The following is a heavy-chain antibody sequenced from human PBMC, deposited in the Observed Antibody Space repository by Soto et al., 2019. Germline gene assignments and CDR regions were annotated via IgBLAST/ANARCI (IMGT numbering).Heavy chain of an antibody. CDR1: GGSIRSSSYY. Sequence: QLQLQESGPGLVKPSETLSLTCTVSGGSIRSSSYYWGWIRQPPGKGLEWIGSIYYSGSTYYNPSLKSRVTMAVDTSQNQFSLKLSYVTAADTAVYYCATYTSRSLYYFDYWGQGTLVTVSS. J-gene: IGHJ4*02. V-gene: IGHV4-39*01. CDR2: IYYSGST. CDR3: ATYTSRSLYYFDY.